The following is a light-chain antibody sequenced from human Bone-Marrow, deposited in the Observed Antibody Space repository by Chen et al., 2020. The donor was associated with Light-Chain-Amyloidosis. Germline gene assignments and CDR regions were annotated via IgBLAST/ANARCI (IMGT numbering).Light chain of an antibody. CDR2: DDS. CDR1: NIGSTS. CDR3: QVWDRSSDRPV. Sequence: SDVLNQPSSVSGAPGQTATIACGGNNIGSTSVHWYQQTPGQAPLLVVYDDSDRPSGIPERLSGSNSGNTATLTISRVEAGDEADYYCQVWDRSSDRPVFGGGTKLTVL. J-gene: IGLJ3*02. V-gene: IGLV3-21*02.